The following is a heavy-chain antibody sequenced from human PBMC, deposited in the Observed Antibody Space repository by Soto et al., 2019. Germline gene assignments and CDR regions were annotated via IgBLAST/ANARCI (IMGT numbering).Heavy chain of an antibody. CDR2: IYSGGST. Sequence: PGGSLRLSCAASGLTVSSNYMSWVRQAPGKGLEWVSVIYSGGSTYYADSVKGRFTISRDNSKNTLYLQMYSLRAEDTAVYYCASGVSSGYYYPTAFDYWGQGTLVTISS. D-gene: IGHD3-22*01. V-gene: IGHV3-66*01. CDR1: GLTVSSNY. J-gene: IGHJ4*02. CDR3: ASGVSSGYYYPTAFDY.